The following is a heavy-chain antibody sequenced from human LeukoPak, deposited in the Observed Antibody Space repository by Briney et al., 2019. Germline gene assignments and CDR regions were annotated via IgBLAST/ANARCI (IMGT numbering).Heavy chain of an antibody. CDR1: GFTFRSYS. V-gene: IGHV3-21*01. CDR3: ARGPIKYDSGSYGLLDY. CDR2: ISSSSSYI. D-gene: IGHD1-26*01. Sequence: GGSLRLSCAASGFTFRSYSMNWVRQAPGKGLEWVSSISSSSSYIYYADSVKGRFTISRDNAKNSLYLQMNSLRAEDTAVYYCARGPIKYDSGSYGLLDYWGQGTLVTVSS. J-gene: IGHJ4*02.